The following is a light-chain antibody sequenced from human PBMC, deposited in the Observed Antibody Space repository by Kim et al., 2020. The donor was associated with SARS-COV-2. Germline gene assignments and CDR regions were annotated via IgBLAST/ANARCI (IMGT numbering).Light chain of an antibody. CDR3: QQYNNWPPLT. CDR1: QSVGRN. V-gene: IGKV3-15*01. CDR2: GAS. Sequence: SPGDSPTLSCRASQSVGRNLAWYQQKPGQAPRLVISGASTRATGVPTRFSGSGYGTEFTLTISSLQSEDFAVYYCQQYNNWPPLTFGPGTKVDIK. J-gene: IGKJ3*01.